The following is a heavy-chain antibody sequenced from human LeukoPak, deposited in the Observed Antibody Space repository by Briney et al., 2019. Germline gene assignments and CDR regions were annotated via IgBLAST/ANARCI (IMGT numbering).Heavy chain of an antibody. V-gene: IGHV3-23*01. D-gene: IGHD3-22*01. CDR2: ITSRDGTT. CDR3: ARDRPNYYDSSGHYYRRDGDY. J-gene: IGHJ4*02. Sequence: PGGSLRLSCAASGFTSSTYAMSWVRQTPGKGLEWVSSITSRDGTTYYADSVKGRFTISRDNSENTLFLQMNSLRAEDTAVYYCARDRPNYYDSSGHYYRRDGDYWGQGTLVTVSS. CDR1: GFTSSTYA.